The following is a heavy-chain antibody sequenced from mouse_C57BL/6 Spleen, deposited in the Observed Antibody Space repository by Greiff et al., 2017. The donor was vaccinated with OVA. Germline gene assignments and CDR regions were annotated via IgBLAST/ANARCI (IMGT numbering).Heavy chain of an antibody. D-gene: IGHD1-1*01. CDR3: ARIYYGSSLGY. CDR2: INPNNGGT. J-gene: IGHJ2*01. V-gene: IGHV1-22*01. Sequence: EVKLMESGPELVKPGASVKMSCKASGYTFTDYNMHWVKQSHGKSLEWIGYINPNNGGTSYNQKFKGKATLTVNKSSSTAYMELRSLTSEDSAVYYCARIYYGSSLGYWGQGTTLTVSS. CDR1: GYTFTDYN.